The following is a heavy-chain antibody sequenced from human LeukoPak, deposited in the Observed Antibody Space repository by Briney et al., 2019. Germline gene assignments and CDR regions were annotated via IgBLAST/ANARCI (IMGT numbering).Heavy chain of an antibody. D-gene: IGHD3-22*01. CDR3: VRSAYYDSSGYYYDS. V-gene: IGHV3-23*01. CDR2: ISGSGGST. Sequence: GGSLRLSCAASGFTFSSYAMSWVRQAPGKGLEWVSAISGSGGSTYYADSVKGRFTISRDNSKNTLYLQMSSLRAEDTAVYYCVRSAYYDSSGYYYDSWGQGTLVTVSS. CDR1: GFTFSSYA. J-gene: IGHJ4*02.